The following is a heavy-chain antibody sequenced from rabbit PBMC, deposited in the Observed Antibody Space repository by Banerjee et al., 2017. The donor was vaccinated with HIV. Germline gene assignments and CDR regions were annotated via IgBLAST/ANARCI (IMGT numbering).Heavy chain of an antibody. CDR2: IAAGSSGST. J-gene: IGHJ4*01. V-gene: IGHV1S40*01. Sequence: QSLEESGGDLVKPGASLTLTCTASGFSFSSSYAMCWVRQAPGKGLEWIACIAAGSSGSTYYASWAKGRFTISKTSSTTVTLQMTSLTAADTATYFCARGSSPGSVYSNLWGPGTLVTVS. D-gene: IGHD7-1*01. CDR3: ARGSSPGSVYSNL. CDR1: GFSFSSSYA.